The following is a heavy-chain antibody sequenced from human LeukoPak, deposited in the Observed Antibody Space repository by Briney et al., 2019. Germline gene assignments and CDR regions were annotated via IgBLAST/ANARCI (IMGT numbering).Heavy chain of an antibody. CDR3: ARDRYYYDSSGYRFDY. D-gene: IGHD3-22*01. Sequence: SETLSLTCTVSGGSISSSSYYWGWIRQPPGKGLEWIGSIYYSGSTYYNPSLKSRVTISVDTSKNQFSLKLSSVTAADTAVYYCARDRYYYDSSGYRFDYWGQGTLVTVSS. CDR1: GGSISSSSYY. CDR2: IYYSGST. V-gene: IGHV4-39*07. J-gene: IGHJ4*02.